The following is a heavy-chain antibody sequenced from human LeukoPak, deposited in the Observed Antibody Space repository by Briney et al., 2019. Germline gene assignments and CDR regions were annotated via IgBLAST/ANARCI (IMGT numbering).Heavy chain of an antibody. CDR3: AKDMGYSYGRDAFDI. Sequence: PGGSLRLSCAASRFTFDDYAMHWVRQAPGKGLEWVSLISGGGGSTYYADSVKCRFTISRDNSKNSLYLQMNSLRTEYTALYYCAKDMGYSYGRDAFDIWGQGTMVTVSS. V-gene: IGHV3-43*02. CDR1: RFTFDDYA. CDR2: ISGGGGST. D-gene: IGHD5-18*01. J-gene: IGHJ3*02.